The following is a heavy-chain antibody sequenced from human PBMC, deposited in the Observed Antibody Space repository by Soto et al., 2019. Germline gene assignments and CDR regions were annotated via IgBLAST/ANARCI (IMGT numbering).Heavy chain of an antibody. D-gene: IGHD3-16*01. CDR1: GGSISSSSYY. CDR3: AREVGVGGSRRWEAYFDY. J-gene: IGHJ4*02. V-gene: IGHV4-39*07. CDR2: IYYSGST. Sequence: SETLSLTCTVSGGSISSSSYYWGWIRQPPGKGLEWIGSIYYSGSTYYNPSLKSRVTISVDTSKNQFSLKLSSVTAADTAVYYCAREVGVGGSRRWEAYFDYWGQGTLVTVSS.